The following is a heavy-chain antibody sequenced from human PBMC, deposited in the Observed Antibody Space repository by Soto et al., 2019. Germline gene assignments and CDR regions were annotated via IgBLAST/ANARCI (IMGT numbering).Heavy chain of an antibody. V-gene: IGHV4-30-4*01. CDR1: CGSIISGDYY. J-gene: IGHJ6*02. Sequence: KPSETVSLTCTVSCGSIISGDYYWSWIRQPPGKGLEWIGYIYYSGSTYYNPSLKSRVTISVDTSKNQFSLKLSSVTAADTAVYYCARDNILGILYGGMDVWGQGTTVTVSS. CDR3: ARDNILGILYGGMDV. CDR2: IYYSGST. D-gene: IGHD3-3*01.